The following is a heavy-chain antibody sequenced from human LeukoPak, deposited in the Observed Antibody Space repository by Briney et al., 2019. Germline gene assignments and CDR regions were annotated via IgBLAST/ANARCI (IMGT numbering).Heavy chain of an antibody. D-gene: IGHD1-26*01. V-gene: IGHV3-30*18. J-gene: IGHJ4*02. CDR1: GFIFSSYG. Sequence: GGSLRLSCAASGFIFSSYGMHWVRQAPGKGLEWVALMAGDGHNIYYADSVRGRFTVSRDNSKNTVYLQMNSLRPEDTAVYYCAKAAVYSKRWTPFDDWGRGTLVTVSS. CDR3: AKAAVYSKRWTPFDD. CDR2: MAGDGHNI.